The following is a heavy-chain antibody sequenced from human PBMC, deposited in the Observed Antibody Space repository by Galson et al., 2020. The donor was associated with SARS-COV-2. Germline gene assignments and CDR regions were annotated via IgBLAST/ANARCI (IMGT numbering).Heavy chain of an antibody. CDR2: ISGGGSGI. CDR1: GFTFSTYT. J-gene: IGHJ3*01. CDR3: AKHMSPGTFDV. V-gene: IGHV3-23*01. Sequence: GGSLRLSFVASGFTFSTYTMSWVRQGPGKGLEWVAAISGGGSGIFYADSVKGRFTISRDNSKNTLYVQMNSLRAEDTAVYYCAKHMSPGTFDVWGQGTKVTVSS.